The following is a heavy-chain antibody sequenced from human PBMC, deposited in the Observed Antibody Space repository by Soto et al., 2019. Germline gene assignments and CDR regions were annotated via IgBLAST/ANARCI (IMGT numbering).Heavy chain of an antibody. CDR3: ARDTVTTYYYYGMDV. V-gene: IGHV4-4*07. J-gene: IGHJ6*02. D-gene: IGHD4-4*01. CDR1: GGSISSYY. CDR2: IYTSGSI. Sequence: PSETLSLTCTVSGGSISSYYWSWIRQPAGKGLEWIGRIYTSGSINYNPSLKSRVTMPVDTSKNQFSLKLSSVTAADTAVYYCARDTVTTYYYYGMDVWGQGTTVTVSS.